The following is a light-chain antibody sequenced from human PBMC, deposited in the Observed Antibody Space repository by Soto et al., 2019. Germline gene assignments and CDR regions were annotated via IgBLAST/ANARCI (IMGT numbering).Light chain of an antibody. CDR2: GAS. J-gene: IGKJ4*01. CDR3: QQYGSSPLT. CDR1: QSVSSSY. V-gene: IGKV3-20*01. Sequence: EIVLTQSPGTLSLSPGERANLSCRASQSVSSSYLAWYQQKPSQAPRLLIYGASSRATGIPDRFSGSGSGTAFTLTISRLEPEDFAVYYCQQYGSSPLTFGGGTKVEIK.